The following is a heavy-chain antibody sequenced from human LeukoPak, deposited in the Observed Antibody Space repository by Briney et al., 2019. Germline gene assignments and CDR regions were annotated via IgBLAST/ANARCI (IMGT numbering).Heavy chain of an antibody. CDR3: ATVAPEDYYFDY. CDR1: GGTFSSYA. V-gene: IGHV1-69*04. CDR2: INPNSGGT. D-gene: IGHD3/OR15-3a*01. Sequence: ASVKVSCKASGGTFSSYAISWVRQAPGQGLEWMGRINPNSGGTNYAQKFQGRVAMTEDTSTDTAYMELSSLRSEDTAVYYCATVAPEDYYFDYWGQGTLVTVSS. J-gene: IGHJ4*02.